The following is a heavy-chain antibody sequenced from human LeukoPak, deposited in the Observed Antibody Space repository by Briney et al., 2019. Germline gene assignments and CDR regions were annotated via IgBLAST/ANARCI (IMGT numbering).Heavy chain of an antibody. CDR1: GFTFSNLW. Sequence: PGGSLRLSCAASGFTFSNLWMSWVRQAPGKGLEWVANINQDESQKYYVDSVKGRFTISKDNAKNSLNLQMNSLRVEDTGVYYCARANYDIRGQGTLVTVSS. V-gene: IGHV3-7*01. J-gene: IGHJ4*02. CDR3: ARANYDI. CDR2: INQDESQK. D-gene: IGHD3-9*01.